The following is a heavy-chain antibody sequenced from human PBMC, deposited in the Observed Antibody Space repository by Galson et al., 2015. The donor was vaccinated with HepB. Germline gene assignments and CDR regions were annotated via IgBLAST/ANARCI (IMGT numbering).Heavy chain of an antibody. D-gene: IGHD2-2*01. CDR2: IKQDGSEK. J-gene: IGHJ5*02. CDR3: ARVPYSSTSPRFDP. Sequence: SLRLSCAGSGFSFSSYWMSWVRQASEKGLEWVANIKQDGSEKYYVDSVKGRFTISRDNARNSVYLQMSSLRAEDTAINYCARVPYSSTSPRFDPWGQGTLVTVSS. V-gene: IGHV3-7*03. CDR1: GFSFSSYW.